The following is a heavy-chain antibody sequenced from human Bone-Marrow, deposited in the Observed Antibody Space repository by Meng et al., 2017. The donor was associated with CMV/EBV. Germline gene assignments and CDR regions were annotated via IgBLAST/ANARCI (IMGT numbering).Heavy chain of an antibody. Sequence: ASVKVSCKASGYTFTGYYMHWVRQAPGQGLEWMGWINPNSGGTNYAQKFQGRVTMTRDTSISTAYMEVSSLRSEDTAVYYCARGGRKYHYNGMDVWGRGSSVTVSS. CDR3: ARGGRKYHYNGMDV. CDR1: GYTFTGYY. CDR2: INPNSGGT. V-gene: IGHV1-2*02. D-gene: IGHD1-14*01. J-gene: IGHJ6*02.